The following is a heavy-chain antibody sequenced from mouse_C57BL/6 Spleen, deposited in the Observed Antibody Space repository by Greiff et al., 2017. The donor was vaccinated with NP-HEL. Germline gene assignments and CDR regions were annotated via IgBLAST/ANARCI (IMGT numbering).Heavy chain of an antibody. D-gene: IGHD1-1*01. CDR2: IDPSDSYT. Sequence: QVQLQQPGAELVMPGASVKLSCKASGYTFTSYWMHWVKQRPGQGLEWIGEIDPSDSYTNYNQKFKGKSTLTVDKSSSTAYMQLSSLTSEDSAVYYRAGGVVDGLYYAMDYWGQGTSVTVSS. CDR3: AGGVVDGLYYAMDY. J-gene: IGHJ4*01. CDR1: GYTFTSYW. V-gene: IGHV1-69*01.